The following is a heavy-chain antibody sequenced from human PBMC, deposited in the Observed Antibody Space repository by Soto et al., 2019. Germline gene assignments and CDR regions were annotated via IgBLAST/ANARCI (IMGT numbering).Heavy chain of an antibody. D-gene: IGHD3-9*01. V-gene: IGHV3-23*01. J-gene: IGHJ5*02. CDR3: ARAGSLDLRYFDWLLWWLFDP. CDR1: GFTFSSYA. CDR2: MSGSGIT. Sequence: GGSLRLSCAASGFTFSSYAVRWVRQAPGKGLEWVSGMSGSGITSYATSVKGRFTIARDNSKNTLYLQMNSLRSADTAVYYCARAGSLDLRYFDWLLWWLFDPWGQGTLVTVSS.